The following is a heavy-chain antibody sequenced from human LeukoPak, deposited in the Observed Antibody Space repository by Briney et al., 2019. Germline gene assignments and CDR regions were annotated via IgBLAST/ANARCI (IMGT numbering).Heavy chain of an antibody. CDR2: ISYDGSNK. CDR1: GFTFSSYA. J-gene: IGHJ3*02. CDR3: ARAGRPGTDDAFDI. Sequence: PGGSLRLSCAASGFTFSSYAMHWVRQAPGKGLEWVAVISYDGSNKYYADSVKGRFTISRDNSKNTLYLQMNSLRAEDTAVYYCARAGRPGTDDAFDIWGQGTMVTVSS. V-gene: IGHV3-30-3*01. D-gene: IGHD3-10*01.